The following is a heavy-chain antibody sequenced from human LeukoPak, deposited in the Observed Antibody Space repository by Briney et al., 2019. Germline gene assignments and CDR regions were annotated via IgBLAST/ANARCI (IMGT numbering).Heavy chain of an antibody. CDR1: GYTFTGYY. CDR3: ARDLVHRDAFDI. J-gene: IGHJ3*02. D-gene: IGHD6-13*01. V-gene: IGHV1-2*02. CDR2: INPNSGGT. Sequence: ASVKVSCKASGYTFTGYYMHWVRQAPGQGLEWVGWINPNSGGTNYAQKFQGRVTMTRDTSISTAYMELSRLRSDDTAVYYCARDLVHRDAFDIWGQGTMVTVSS.